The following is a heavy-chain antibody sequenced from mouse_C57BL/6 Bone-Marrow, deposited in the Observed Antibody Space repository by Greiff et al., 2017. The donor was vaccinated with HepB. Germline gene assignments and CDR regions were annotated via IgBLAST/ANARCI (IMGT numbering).Heavy chain of an antibody. Sequence: QVQLQQSGAELVRPGTSVKMSCKASGYTFTNYWIGWAKQRPGHGLEWIGDIYPGGGYTNYNEKFKGKATLTADKSSSTAYMQFSSLTSEDSAIYYCARLCPRLKYYGGDYAMDYWGQGTSVTVSS. CDR2: IYPGGGYT. D-gene: IGHD1-1*01. CDR1: GYTFTNYW. V-gene: IGHV1-63*01. CDR3: ARLCPRLKYYGGDYAMDY. J-gene: IGHJ4*01.